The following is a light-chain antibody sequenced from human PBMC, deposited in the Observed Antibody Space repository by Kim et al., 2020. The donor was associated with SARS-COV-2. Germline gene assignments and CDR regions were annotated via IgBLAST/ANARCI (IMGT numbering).Light chain of an antibody. CDR2: DAS. CDR1: QSVDSNY. V-gene: IGKV3D-20*01. Sequence: PGERATLSCGASQSVDSNYLAWYQQKPGLAPRLLIYDASIRSTGIPDRFSGSGSGTDFTLTISRLEPEDFAVYYCHQYGSSPWTFGQGTKV. CDR3: HQYGSSPWT. J-gene: IGKJ1*01.